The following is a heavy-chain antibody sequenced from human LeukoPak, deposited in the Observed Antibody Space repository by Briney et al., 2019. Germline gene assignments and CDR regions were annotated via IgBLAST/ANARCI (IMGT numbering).Heavy chain of an antibody. CDR2: INPSGGST. D-gene: IGHD1-26*01. CDR1: GYTFTSYY. V-gene: IGHV1-46*01. CDR3: AREKRWELPYYYYGMDV. J-gene: IGHJ6*02. Sequence: ASVKVSCKASGYTFTSYYMHWVRQAPGQGLEWMGIINPSGGSTSYAQKFQGRVTMTRDTSTGTVYMELSSLRSEDTAVYYCAREKRWELPYYYYGMDVWGQGTTVTVSS.